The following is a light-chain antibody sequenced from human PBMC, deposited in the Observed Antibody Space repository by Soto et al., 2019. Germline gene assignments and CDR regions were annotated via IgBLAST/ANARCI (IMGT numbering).Light chain of an antibody. V-gene: IGKV1-5*03. Sequence: DIQMTQSPSTLSASVGDRVTITCRASQSISTSLAWYQHKPGKAPRLLIYKASSLETGVSSRFTGSGSGTEFTLTISSLQPDDFATYYCQQYHSYSPYTFGQGTKLE. J-gene: IGKJ2*01. CDR3: QQYHSYSPYT. CDR1: QSISTS. CDR2: KAS.